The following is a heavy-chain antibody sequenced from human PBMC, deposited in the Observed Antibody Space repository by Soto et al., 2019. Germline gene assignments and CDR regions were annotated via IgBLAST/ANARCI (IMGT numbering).Heavy chain of an antibody. Sequence: QVQLVQSGADVKKPGSSVKVSCKASGGTFSSYAISWVRQAPGQGLDWVGGIIPRFGTANYAQKFQGRVTITADESTSTAYIELSSLRAEETAMYYCAKVKYDSSGYYRNFDYLGQGTLVSVSS. CDR3: AKVKYDSSGYYRNFDY. CDR1: GGTFSSYA. D-gene: IGHD3-22*01. CDR2: IIPRFGTA. J-gene: IGHJ4*02. V-gene: IGHV1-69*01.